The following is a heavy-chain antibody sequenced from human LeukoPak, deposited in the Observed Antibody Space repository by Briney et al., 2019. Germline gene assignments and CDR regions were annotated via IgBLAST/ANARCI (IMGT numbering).Heavy chain of an antibody. D-gene: IGHD6-6*01. CDR2: IDQDGSEM. V-gene: IGHV3-7*01. CDR1: GFTFSNYW. CDR3: AREYSSSRYFDN. Sequence: GGSLRLSCAASGFTFSNYWMTWVRQAPGKGLEWVANIDQDGSEMYSVDSVKGRFTISRDNARNTLYLQMNSLRAEDTAVYYCAREYSSSRYFDNWGQGTLVTVSS. J-gene: IGHJ4*02.